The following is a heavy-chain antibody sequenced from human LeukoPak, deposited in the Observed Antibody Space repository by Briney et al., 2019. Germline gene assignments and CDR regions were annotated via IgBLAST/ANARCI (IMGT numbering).Heavy chain of an antibody. CDR1: GGSISSGGYY. Sequence: SETLSLTCTVSGGSISSGGYYWSWIRQHPGEGLEWIGYIYYSGSTYYNPSLKSRVTISVDTSKNQFSLKLSSVTAADTAVYYCARDTAHYGSGSYSYYYGMDVWGQGTTVTVSS. CDR2: IYYSGST. J-gene: IGHJ6*02. V-gene: IGHV4-31*03. D-gene: IGHD3-10*01. CDR3: ARDTAHYGSGSYSYYYGMDV.